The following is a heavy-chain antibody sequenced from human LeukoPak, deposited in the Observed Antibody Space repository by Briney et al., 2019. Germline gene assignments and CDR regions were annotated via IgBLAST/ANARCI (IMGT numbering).Heavy chain of an antibody. J-gene: IGHJ4*02. CDR2: IRYDGSNK. CDR3: AKDQGSVYDVSHDY. D-gene: IGHD1-14*01. CDR1: GFTFSSYG. Sequence: GGSLRLSCAASGFTFSSYGMHWVRQAPGKGLEWVAFIRYDGSNKYYADSVKGRFTISRDNSKNTLYLQMNSLRAEDTAVYYCAKDQGSVYDVSHDYWGQGTLVTVS. V-gene: IGHV3-30*02.